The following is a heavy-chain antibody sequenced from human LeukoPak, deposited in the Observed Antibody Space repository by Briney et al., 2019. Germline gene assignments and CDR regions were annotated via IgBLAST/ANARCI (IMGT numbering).Heavy chain of an antibody. CDR3: ARVPKPYSSSSGAFDY. CDR1: GGSFSGYY. V-gene: IGHV4-34*01. CDR2: INHSGST. J-gene: IGHJ4*02. Sequence: SETLSLTCAVYGGSFSGYYWSWIRQPPGKGLEWIGEINHSGSTNYNPSLKGRVTISVDTSKNQFSLKLSSVTAADTAVYYCARVPKPYSSSSGAFDYWGQGTLVTVSS. D-gene: IGHD6-6*01.